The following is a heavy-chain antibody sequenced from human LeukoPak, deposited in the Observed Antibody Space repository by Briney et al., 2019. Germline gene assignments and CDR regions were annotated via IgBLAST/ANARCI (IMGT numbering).Heavy chain of an antibody. CDR3: ARRGLCSGGSCYGLSDY. J-gene: IGHJ4*02. D-gene: IGHD2-15*01. V-gene: IGHV5-51*01. CDR1: GYNFTNYW. CDR2: IYPGDSDT. Sequence: GESLKISCRGSGYNFTNYWIVWVRQMPGKGLEWMGIIYPGDSDTRYSPSFQGQVTISADKSLGTAYLQWSSLTASDTAMYSCARRGLCSGGSCYGLSDYWGQGTLVTVSS.